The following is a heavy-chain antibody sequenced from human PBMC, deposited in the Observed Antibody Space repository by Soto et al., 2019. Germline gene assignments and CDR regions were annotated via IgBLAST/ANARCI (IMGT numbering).Heavy chain of an antibody. Sequence: SETLSLTCTVSGGSISSYYWSWIRQPAGKGLEWIGRIYTSGSTNYNPSLKSRVTMSVDTSKNQFSLKLSSVTAADTAVYYCARGYDFWSGYSCYFDYWGQGTLVTVSS. CDR2: IYTSGST. CDR1: GGSISSYY. D-gene: IGHD3-3*01. CDR3: ARGYDFWSGYSCYFDY. V-gene: IGHV4-4*07. J-gene: IGHJ4*02.